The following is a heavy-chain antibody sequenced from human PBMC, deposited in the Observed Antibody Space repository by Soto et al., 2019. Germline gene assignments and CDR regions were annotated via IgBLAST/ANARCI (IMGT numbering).Heavy chain of an antibody. Sequence: QVQLQESGPGLVKPSQTLSLTCTVSGGSISSGDYYWSWIRQPPGKGLEWIGYIYYSGSTYYNPSLKSRVTISVDTSKNQFSLKLSSVTAADTAVYYCATAIVVVPAASLGWFDPWGQGTLVTVSS. CDR1: GGSISSGDYY. CDR3: ATAIVVVPAASLGWFDP. J-gene: IGHJ5*02. V-gene: IGHV4-30-4*01. CDR2: IYYSGST. D-gene: IGHD2-2*01.